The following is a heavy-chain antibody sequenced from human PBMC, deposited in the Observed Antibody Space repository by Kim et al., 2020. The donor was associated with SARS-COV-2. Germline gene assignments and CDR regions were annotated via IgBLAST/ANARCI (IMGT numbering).Heavy chain of an antibody. Sequence: GGSLRLSCAASGFTFSSYWMSWVRQAPGKGLEWVANIKQDGSEKYYVDSVKGRFTISRDNAKNSLYLQMNSLRAEDTAVYYCARDGGGADSSGWLDYWGQGTLVTVSS. CDR2: IKQDGSEK. J-gene: IGHJ4*02. V-gene: IGHV3-7*03. CDR1: GFTFSSYW. D-gene: IGHD6-19*01. CDR3: ARDGGGADSSGWLDY.